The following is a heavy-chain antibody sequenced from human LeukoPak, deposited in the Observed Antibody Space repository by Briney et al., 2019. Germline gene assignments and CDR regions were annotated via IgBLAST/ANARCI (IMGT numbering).Heavy chain of an antibody. CDR2: ISGSDGGT. Sequence: PGGSLRLSCAASGFTFSSYAMTWVRQAPDKGLEWVSAISGSDGGTYYAESVKGRFTISRDDSQNTLYLQMNSLSAEDTAVYYCAKVETSGGANCYALDYWGQGTLVTVSS. D-gene: IGHD2-2*01. CDR1: GFTFSSYA. V-gene: IGHV3-23*01. CDR3: AKVETSGGANCYALDY. J-gene: IGHJ4*02.